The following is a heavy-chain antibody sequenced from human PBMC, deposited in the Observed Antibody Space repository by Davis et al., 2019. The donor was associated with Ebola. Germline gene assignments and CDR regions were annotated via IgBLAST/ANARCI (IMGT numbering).Heavy chain of an antibody. CDR3: AKGAMRPLDAGMDV. CDR2: IKQDGSEK. D-gene: IGHD2-2*03. CDR1: GFTFSSYW. Sequence: PGGSLRLSCAASGFTFSSYWMSWVRQAPGKGLEWVANIKQDGSEKYYVDSVKGRFTISRDNAKNSLYLQMNSLRAEDTALYYCAKGAMRPLDAGMDVWGQGTTVTVSS. V-gene: IGHV3-7*03. J-gene: IGHJ6*02.